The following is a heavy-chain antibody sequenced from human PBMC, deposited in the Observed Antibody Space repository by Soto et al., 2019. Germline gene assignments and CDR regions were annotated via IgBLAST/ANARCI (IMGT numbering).Heavy chain of an antibody. V-gene: IGHV3-74*01. D-gene: IGHD6-6*01. Sequence: GGSLRLSCAASGFTFNKYWVYWVRQAPGKGLVWVSRINPDGSSTSYADSVKGRFTISRDNAKNTLYLQMNSLRAEDTAVYYCASGGSSLNFDSWGQGTLVTVSS. CDR3: ASGGSSLNFDS. CDR1: GFTFNKYW. CDR2: INPDGSST. J-gene: IGHJ4*02.